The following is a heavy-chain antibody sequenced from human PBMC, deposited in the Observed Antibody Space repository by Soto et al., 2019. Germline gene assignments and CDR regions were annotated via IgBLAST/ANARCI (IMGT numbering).Heavy chain of an antibody. CDR3: ENTWACGGDCYAGGYYFVS. J-gene: IGHJ4*02. Sequence: EVQLLESGGGLVQPGGSLRLSWAASEFTFSSYAMRWGPQSPGQGLEWVSAISGGGGSTYYADSVKGRFTISRDNAKNPLNLQRHSLMAEDTAVYYCENTWACGGDCYAGGYYFVSVGQGTLVTVSS. CDR1: EFTFSSYA. V-gene: IGHV3-23*01. D-gene: IGHD2-21*02. CDR2: ISGGGGST.